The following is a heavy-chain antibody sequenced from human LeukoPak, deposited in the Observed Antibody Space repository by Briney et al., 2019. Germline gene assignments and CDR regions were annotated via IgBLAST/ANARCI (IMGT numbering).Heavy chain of an antibody. Sequence: SEALSLTCTVSGGSISSSSYYWGWIRQPPGKGLEWIGSIYYSGSTYYNPSLKSRVTISVDTSKNQFSLKLSSVTAADTAVYYCARSAGWELLNYWGQGTLATVSS. J-gene: IGHJ4*02. CDR2: IYYSGST. CDR1: GGSISSSSYY. CDR3: ARSAGWELLNY. V-gene: IGHV4-39*07. D-gene: IGHD1-26*01.